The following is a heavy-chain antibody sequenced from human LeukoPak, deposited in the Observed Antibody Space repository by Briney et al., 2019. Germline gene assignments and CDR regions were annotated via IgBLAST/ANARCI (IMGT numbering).Heavy chain of an antibody. CDR2: IKEDGSEK. CDR3: ARADSTGAFDI. J-gene: IGHJ3*02. CDR1: GFTLSSYW. D-gene: IGHD3-22*01. V-gene: IGHV3-7*01. Sequence: GGSLRLSCAASGFTLSSYWMTWVRQAPAMGLQWVANIKEDGSEKYYVDSVKGRFTISRDNAKNSLYLQMSSLRAEDTAVYYCARADSTGAFDIWGQGTMVTVS.